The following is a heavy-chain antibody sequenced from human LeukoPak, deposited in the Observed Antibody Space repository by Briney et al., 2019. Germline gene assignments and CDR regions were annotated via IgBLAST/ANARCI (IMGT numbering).Heavy chain of an antibody. CDR1: GGSFSGHY. V-gene: IGHV4-34*01. CDR3: ARLISYDILTGYNIEDY. J-gene: IGHJ4*02. Sequence: SETLSLTCAVYGGSFSGHYWSWLRQSPGKGLEWIAEINHSGSTNYNPSLKSRVAMSVGTSQNQFSLKLSSVTAADTAVYYCARLISYDILTGYNIEDYWGQGTLVTVSS. CDR2: INHSGST. D-gene: IGHD3-9*01.